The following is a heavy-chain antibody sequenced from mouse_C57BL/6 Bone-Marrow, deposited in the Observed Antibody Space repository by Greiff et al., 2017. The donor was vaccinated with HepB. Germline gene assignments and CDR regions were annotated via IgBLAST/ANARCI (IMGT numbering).Heavy chain of an antibody. Sequence: EVKLEESGEGLVKPGGSLKLSCAASGFTFSSYAMSWVRQTPEKRLEWVAYISSGGDYIYYADTVKGRFTISRDNARNTLYLQMSSLKSEDTAMYNCTREDGSSYWYFDVWGTGTTVTVSS. D-gene: IGHD1-1*01. V-gene: IGHV5-9-1*02. CDR2: ISSGGDYI. J-gene: IGHJ1*03. CDR3: TREDGSSYWYFDV. CDR1: GFTFSSYA.